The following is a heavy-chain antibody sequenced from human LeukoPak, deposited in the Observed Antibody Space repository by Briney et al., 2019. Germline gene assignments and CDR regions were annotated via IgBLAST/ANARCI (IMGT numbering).Heavy chain of an antibody. J-gene: IGHJ4*02. CDR3: ARGGDGDILTGLVYDY. V-gene: IGHV1-18*01. Sequence: ASVKVSCKASGYRFTSYGISWVRQAPGQGLEWMGWISAYNGNTNYAQKLQGRVTMTTDTSTSTAYMELRSLRSDDTAVYYCARGGDGDILTGLVYDYWGQGTLVTVSS. CDR2: ISAYNGNT. D-gene: IGHD3-9*01. CDR1: GYRFTSYG.